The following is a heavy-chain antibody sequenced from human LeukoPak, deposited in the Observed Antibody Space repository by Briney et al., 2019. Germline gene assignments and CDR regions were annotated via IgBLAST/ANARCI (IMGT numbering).Heavy chain of an antibody. V-gene: IGHV4-34*01. CDR2: INHSGST. Sequence: SETLSLTCAVYGGSFSGYYWSWIRPPPGKGLEWIGEINHSGSTNYNPSLKSRVTISVDTSKNQFSLKLSSVTAADTAVYYCARGGRVDYSRPFDYWGQGTLVTVSS. D-gene: IGHD4-11*01. CDR1: GGSFSGYY. CDR3: ARGGRVDYSRPFDY. J-gene: IGHJ4*02.